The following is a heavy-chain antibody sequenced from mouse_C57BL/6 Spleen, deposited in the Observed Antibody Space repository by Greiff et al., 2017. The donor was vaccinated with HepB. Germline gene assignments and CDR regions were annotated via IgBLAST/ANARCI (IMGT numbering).Heavy chain of an antibody. CDR2: INPNNGGT. CDR3: ATRDYGSSRYFDV. CDR1: GYTFTDYY. V-gene: IGHV1-26*01. D-gene: IGHD1-1*01. J-gene: IGHJ1*03. Sequence: EVQVVESGPELVKPGASVKISCKASGYTFTDYYMNWVKQSHGKSLEWIGDINPNNGGTSYNQKFKGKATLTVDKSSSTAYMELRSLTSEDSAVYYCATRDYGSSRYFDVWGTGTTVTVSS.